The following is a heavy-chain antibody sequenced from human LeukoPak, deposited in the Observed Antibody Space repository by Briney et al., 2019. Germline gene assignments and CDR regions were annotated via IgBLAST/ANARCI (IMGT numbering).Heavy chain of an antibody. J-gene: IGHJ4*02. Sequence: PGGSLRLSCAASGFTFDDYAMHWVRQAPGKGLELVSLISWDGGSTYYADSVKGRFTISRDNSKNSLYLQMNSLRAEDTALYYCAKDSEGGTYYFDYWGQGTLVTVSS. CDR3: AKDSEGGTYYFDY. D-gene: IGHD1-1*01. CDR2: ISWDGGST. V-gene: IGHV3-43D*04. CDR1: GFTFDDYA.